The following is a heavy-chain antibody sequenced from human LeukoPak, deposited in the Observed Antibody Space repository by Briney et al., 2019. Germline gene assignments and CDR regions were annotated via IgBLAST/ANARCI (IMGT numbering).Heavy chain of an antibody. Sequence: SETLSRTCTVSGGSISSYYWSWIRQPAGKGLEWIGRIYTSGSTNYNPSLKSRVTMSVDTYKNQFSLKLSSVTAADTAVYYCASLPDYGADYWGQGTLVTVSS. CDR1: GGSISSYY. V-gene: IGHV4-4*07. D-gene: IGHD4-17*01. CDR3: ASLPDYGADY. J-gene: IGHJ4*02. CDR2: IYTSGST.